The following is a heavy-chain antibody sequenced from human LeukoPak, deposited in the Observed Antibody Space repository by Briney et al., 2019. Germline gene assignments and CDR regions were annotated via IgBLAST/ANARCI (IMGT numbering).Heavy chain of an antibody. CDR2: IYPGDSDT. V-gene: IGHV5-51*01. D-gene: IGHD3/OR15-3a*01. CDR3: ARTTLDAFDI. J-gene: IGHJ3*02. Sequence: GESLQISCKASGYSFTRYWIGWVRQQPGKGLEWMGIIYPGDSDTRNRPSFQGQVTISADKSISTAYLQWSSLKASDTAMYYCARTTLDAFDIWGQGTMVTVSS. CDR1: GYSFTRYW.